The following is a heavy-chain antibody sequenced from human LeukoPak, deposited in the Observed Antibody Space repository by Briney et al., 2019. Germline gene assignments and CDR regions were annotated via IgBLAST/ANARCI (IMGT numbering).Heavy chain of an antibody. CDR2: IRASGGRT. CDR1: GFSLTDYG. J-gene: IGHJ4*02. Sequence: GGSLRLSCAASGFSLTDYGMSWVRQAPGKGLEWVSTIRASGGRTYYADSVKGRFTISRDNSEDAVSLQMNSLRGDDTAVYFCATWGRFGELLHWGQGALVTVSS. D-gene: IGHD3-10*01. CDR3: ATWGRFGELLH. V-gene: IGHV3-23*01.